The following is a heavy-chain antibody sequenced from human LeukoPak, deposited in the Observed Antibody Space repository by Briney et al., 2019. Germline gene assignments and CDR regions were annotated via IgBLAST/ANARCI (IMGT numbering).Heavy chain of an antibody. D-gene: IGHD4-23*01. J-gene: IGHJ3*02. CDR1: GFSFSSYG. CDR3: ARDALDYGGNNAFDI. CDR2: ISYDGSNQ. Sequence: GGSLRLSCAASGFSFSSYGIHWVRQAPGKGLEWVAVISYDGSNQYYADSVKGRFTISRDNSKNTLYLQMNSLRPEDTAVYYCARDALDYGGNNAFDIWGQGTMVTVSS. V-gene: IGHV3-30*03.